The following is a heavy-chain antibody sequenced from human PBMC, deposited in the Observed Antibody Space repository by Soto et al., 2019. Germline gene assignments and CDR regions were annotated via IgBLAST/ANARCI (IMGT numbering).Heavy chain of an antibody. D-gene: IGHD6-6*01. CDR3: ARESSIGEADY. V-gene: IGHV1-18*01. J-gene: IGHJ4*02. CDR2: ISAYNGNT. Sequence: QVQLVQSGAEVKKPGASVKVSCKASGYTFTSYGISWVRQAPGQGLEWMGWISAYNGNTNYAQKLQGRVTMSTDTATSTAYRELRSLRSDDTAVYFCARESSIGEADYWGQGALVTVSS. CDR1: GYTFTSYG.